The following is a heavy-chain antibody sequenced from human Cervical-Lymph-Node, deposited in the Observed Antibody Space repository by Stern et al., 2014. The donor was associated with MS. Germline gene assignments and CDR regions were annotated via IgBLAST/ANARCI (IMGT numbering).Heavy chain of an antibody. CDR1: GFTFSDYY. CDR3: ARDFGGWLQFNDYYYGMDV. CDR2: ITNSGSTI. Sequence: VQLVESGGGLVKPGGSLRLSCAASGFTFSDYYMSWIRQAPGKGLEYIAYITNSGSTIHYAASVRCRFTISRDNAKNSLYLQMNSLRAEDSAVYFCARDFGGWLQFNDYYYGMDVWGQGTTVTVSS. D-gene: IGHD5-24*01. V-gene: IGHV3-11*01. J-gene: IGHJ6*02.